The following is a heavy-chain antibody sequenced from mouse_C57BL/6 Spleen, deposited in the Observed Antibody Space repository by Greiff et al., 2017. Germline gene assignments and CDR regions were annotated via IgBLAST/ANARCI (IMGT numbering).Heavy chain of an antibody. CDR2: ISSGSSTI. CDR1: GFTFSDYG. D-gene: IGHD5-5*01. CDR3: ARNYLHYYAMDY. Sequence: EVQLVESGGGLVKPGGSLKLSYAASGFTFSDYGMHWVRQAPEKGLEWVAYISSGSSTIYYADTVKGRFTISRDNAKNTLFLQMTSLRSEDTAMYYCARNYLHYYAMDYWGQGTSVTVSS. V-gene: IGHV5-17*01. J-gene: IGHJ4*01.